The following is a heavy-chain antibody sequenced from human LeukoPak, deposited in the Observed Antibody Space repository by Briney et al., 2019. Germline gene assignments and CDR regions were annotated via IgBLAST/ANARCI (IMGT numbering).Heavy chain of an antibody. CDR1: GFTFSDYY. D-gene: IGHD3-10*01. CDR2: ISSSGSTI. Sequence: GGSLRLSCAASGFTFSDYYMSWIRQAPGQGLERVSYISSSGSTIYYADSVKGRFTISRDNAKNSLYLQMNSLRADDTAVYYCAWGRGRLLWFGELLFPPTYWGQGTLVTVSS. J-gene: IGHJ4*02. CDR3: AWGRGRLLWFGELLFPPTY. V-gene: IGHV3-11*01.